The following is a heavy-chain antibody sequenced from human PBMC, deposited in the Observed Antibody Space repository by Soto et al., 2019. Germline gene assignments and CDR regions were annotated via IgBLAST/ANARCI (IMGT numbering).Heavy chain of an antibody. Sequence: QAPLLESGGGVVQPGRSLRLSCAASGSIFGGYGMHWVRQAPGKGLEWVAGIRFDGSNENYADSAKGRFTISRDNSKNMLYLQMNSLRVEDTAVYYCARDGGGATLFFGYFAYWGQGALVTVSS. CDR3: ARDGGGATLFFGYFAY. V-gene: IGHV3-33*01. D-gene: IGHD3-16*01. CDR2: IRFDGSNE. CDR1: GSIFGGYG. J-gene: IGHJ4*02.